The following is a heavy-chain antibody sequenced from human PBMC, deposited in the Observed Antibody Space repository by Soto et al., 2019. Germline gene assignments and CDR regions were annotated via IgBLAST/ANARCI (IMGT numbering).Heavy chain of an antibody. J-gene: IGHJ6*02. D-gene: IGHD5-18*01. CDR2: ISYDGSNK. V-gene: IGHV3-30-3*01. CDR3: ARGYSYGGGYYYGMDV. CDR1: GFTFSSYA. Sequence: QVQLVESGGGVVQPGRSLRLSCAASGFTFSSYAMHWVRQAPGKGLEWVAVISYDGSNKYYADSVKGRFTISRDNSKNTLYLQMNSLRAEDTAVYYCARGYSYGGGYYYGMDVWGQGTTVTVSS.